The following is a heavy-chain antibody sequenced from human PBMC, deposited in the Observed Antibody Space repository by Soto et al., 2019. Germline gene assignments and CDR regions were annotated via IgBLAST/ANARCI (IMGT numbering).Heavy chain of an antibody. CDR3: AREAYDYYGSGSYFPGPTAPIDY. CDR1: GFTFSSYS. D-gene: IGHD3-10*01. Sequence: PGGSLRLSCAASGFTFSSYSMNWVRQAPGKGLEWVSSISSSSSYIYYADSVKGRFTISRDNAKNSLYLQMNSLRAEDTAVYYCAREAYDYYGSGSYFPGPTAPIDYWGQGTLVTVSS. V-gene: IGHV3-21*01. J-gene: IGHJ4*02. CDR2: ISSSSSYI.